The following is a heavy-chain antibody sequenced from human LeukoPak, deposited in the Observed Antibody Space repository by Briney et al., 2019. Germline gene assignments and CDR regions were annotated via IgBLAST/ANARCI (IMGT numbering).Heavy chain of an antibody. CDR3: ARAKTLEPTPSNAFDI. Sequence: ASVKVSCKTSGYTFTSYGYSWVRQAPGQGLEWMGWISAYNGNTNYAQKLQGRVTMTTVTSTSTVYTELRSLTSDDTAVYYCARAKTLEPTPSNAFDIWGQGTMVTVSS. J-gene: IGHJ3*02. V-gene: IGHV1-18*01. CDR2: ISAYNGNT. D-gene: IGHD1-1*01. CDR1: GYTFTSYG.